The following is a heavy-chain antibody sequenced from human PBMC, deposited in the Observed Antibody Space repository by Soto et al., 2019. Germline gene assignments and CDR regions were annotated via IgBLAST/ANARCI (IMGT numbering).Heavy chain of an antibody. CDR2: ISAGST. CDR1: GFTFNNYS. J-gene: IGHJ4*02. Sequence: XVSLRLSFAASGFTFNNYSMSWVRQAPGKGLEWVSSISAGSTYYADSVKGRFIISRDTSKNTLYLQMNSLRAEDTAVYYCAKEISSMWFPLDSWGQGTLVTVSS. V-gene: IGHV3-23*01. CDR3: AKEISSMWFPLDS. D-gene: IGHD3-3*02.